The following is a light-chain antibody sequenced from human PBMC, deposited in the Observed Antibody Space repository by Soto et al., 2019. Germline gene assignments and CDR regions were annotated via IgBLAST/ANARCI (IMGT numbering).Light chain of an antibody. CDR1: SSNIGSNY. Sequence: QSVLTQPPSASGTPGQRVTISCSGSSSNIGSNYVYWYQQLPGTAPKLLIYSNNQRPSGVPDRFSGSKSGASASLAISGLQSEDEADYYCATWDESLNGVIFGGGTKVTVL. J-gene: IGLJ2*01. CDR3: ATWDESLNGVI. V-gene: IGLV1-44*01. CDR2: SNN.